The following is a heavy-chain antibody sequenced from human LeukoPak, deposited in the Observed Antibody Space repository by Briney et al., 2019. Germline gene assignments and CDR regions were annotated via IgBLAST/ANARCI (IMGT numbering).Heavy chain of an antibody. D-gene: IGHD3-9*01. CDR3: ARGGRYFDWLPSSHFDY. Sequence: SETLSLTCAVYGGSFSGYYWSWIRQPPGKGLEWIGEINHSGSTNYNPSLKSRVTISVATSKNQFSLKLSSVTAADTAVYYCARGGRYFDWLPSSHFDYWGQGTLVTVSS. CDR1: GGSFSGYY. V-gene: IGHV4-34*01. J-gene: IGHJ4*02. CDR2: INHSGST.